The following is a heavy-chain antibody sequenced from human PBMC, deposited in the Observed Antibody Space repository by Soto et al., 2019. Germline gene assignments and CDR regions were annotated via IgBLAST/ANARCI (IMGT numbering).Heavy chain of an antibody. CDR3: ARAVFCTDGFCFPNWLDP. V-gene: IGHV4-30-2*01. D-gene: IGHD2-8*01. CDR2: IYQTGTT. J-gene: IGHJ5*02. Sequence: SETLSLTCTVSGASINSDCHSWSWIRQPPGEALEWIGYIYQTGTTQYNPSLSSRVSISAGRSKNQFSLHLTSVTAADTAVYYCARAVFCTDGFCFPNWLDPWGQGILVTVSS. CDR1: GASINSDCHS.